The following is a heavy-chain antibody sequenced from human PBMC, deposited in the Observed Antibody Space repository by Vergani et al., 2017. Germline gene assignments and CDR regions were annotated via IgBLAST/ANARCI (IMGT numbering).Heavy chain of an antibody. J-gene: IGHJ4*02. Sequence: EVQLLESGGGLVQPGGSLRLSCAASGFTFSSYAMSWVRQAPGKGLEWVSAISGSGGSTYYADSVKGRFTISRDNSKNTLYLQMNSLRAEDTAVYYCARYDFWSEKKCDYWGQGTLVTVSS. D-gene: IGHD3-3*01. CDR1: GFTFSSYA. CDR2: ISGSGGST. CDR3: ARYDFWSEKKCDY. V-gene: IGHV3-23*01.